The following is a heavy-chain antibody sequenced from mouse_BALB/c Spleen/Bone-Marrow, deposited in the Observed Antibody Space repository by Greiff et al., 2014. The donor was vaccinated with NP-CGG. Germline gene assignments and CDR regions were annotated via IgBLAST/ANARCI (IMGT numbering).Heavy chain of an antibody. Sequence: EVKLMESGGDLVKPGGSLKLSCAASGFTFSNYGMSWVRQIPDQRLEWVATISSGGTYTFYPDSVKGRFTISRDNSKNTLNLQRTSKKSEDAAKYYGARRRDYGYFDYWGQGTTLTVSS. CDR3: ARRRDYGYFDY. CDR2: ISSGGTYT. V-gene: IGHV5-6*02. J-gene: IGHJ2*01. D-gene: IGHD2-4*01. CDR1: GFTFSNYG.